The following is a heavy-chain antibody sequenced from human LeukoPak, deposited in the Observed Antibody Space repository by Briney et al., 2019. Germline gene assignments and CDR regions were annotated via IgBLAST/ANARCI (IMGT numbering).Heavy chain of an antibody. D-gene: IGHD4-17*01. J-gene: IGHJ4*02. CDR1: GGSISSYY. Sequence: PSETLSLTCTVSGGSISSYYWSWIRQPPGKGLEWIGRIYTSGSTNYNPSLKSRVTISVDKSKNQFSLKLSSVTAADTAVYYCARGGRTTVTLDYWGQGTLVTVSS. CDR2: IYTSGST. CDR3: ARGGRTTVTLDY. V-gene: IGHV4-4*07.